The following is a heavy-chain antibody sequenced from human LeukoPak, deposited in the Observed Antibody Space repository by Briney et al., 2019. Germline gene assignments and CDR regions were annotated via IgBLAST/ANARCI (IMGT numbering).Heavy chain of an antibody. CDR3: ARALQGRLDV. Sequence: PGGSLRLSCAASGLIVSRNYMSWVRQAPGKGLELVSVIYDGCSTYYTDSLKVRFTISRDNSKNTLYLQMNSLRAEDTAVYYCARALQGRLDVWGQGTPVTVSS. D-gene: IGHD4-11*01. CDR1: GLIVSRNY. J-gene: IGHJ6*02. CDR2: IYDGCST. V-gene: IGHV3-66*01.